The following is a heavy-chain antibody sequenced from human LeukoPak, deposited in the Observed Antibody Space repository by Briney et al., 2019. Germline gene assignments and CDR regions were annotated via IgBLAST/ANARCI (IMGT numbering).Heavy chain of an antibody. D-gene: IGHD1-26*01. CDR3: AKSVKDRSYYVLYYYYGMDV. CDR2: ISGSGGST. Sequence: PGGSLRLSCAASGFTFSSYAMSWVRQAPGKGLEWVSAISGSGGSTYYADSVKGRFTISRDNSKNTLYLQMNSLRAEDTAVYYCAKSVKDRSYYVLYYYYGMDVWGQGTTVTVSS. V-gene: IGHV3-23*01. CDR1: GFTFSSYA. J-gene: IGHJ6*02.